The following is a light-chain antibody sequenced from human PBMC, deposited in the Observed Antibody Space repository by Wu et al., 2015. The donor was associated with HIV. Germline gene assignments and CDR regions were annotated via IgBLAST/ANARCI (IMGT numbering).Light chain of an antibody. CDR2: KSS. J-gene: IGKJ1*01. CDR1: ENINSW. CDR3: QQYNHYST. V-gene: IGKV1-5*03. Sequence: IQMTQSPSTLSASVGDRVTITCRASENINSWLAWYQQKPGKAPKLLMYKSSTLESGVPSRFSGSGSGTEYTLTISSLQPDDFATYYCQQYNHYSTFGPGTQGGNQT.